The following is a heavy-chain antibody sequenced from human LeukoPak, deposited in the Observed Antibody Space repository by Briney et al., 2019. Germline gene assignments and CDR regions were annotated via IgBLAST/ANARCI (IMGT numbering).Heavy chain of an antibody. D-gene: IGHD4-23*01. Sequence: PGGSLRLSCAASGLTFSTYGMHWVRQAPGKGPEWVAFIRFDGNNENYADSVKGRFTISRDNSNDTLYLQMNSLRAEDTAVYYCAKGDDYGANTRLPKYNWFDPWGQGTLVTVSS. CDR1: GLTFSTYG. CDR3: AKGDDYGANTRLPKYNWFDP. V-gene: IGHV3-30*02. CDR2: IRFDGNNE. J-gene: IGHJ5*02.